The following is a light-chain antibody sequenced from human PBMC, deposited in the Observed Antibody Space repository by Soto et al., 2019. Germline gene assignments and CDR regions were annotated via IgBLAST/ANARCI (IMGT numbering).Light chain of an antibody. J-gene: IGKJ2*01. V-gene: IGKV4-1*01. Sequence: DIVMTQAPDSLAASLGVIVTINCKSSRNLLYNDKNYVAWYQQRPGQAPKLLIYWASTRESEVPVRISGSGSVTDFGLTIRDLQAADAAVYYCQQFYTTPRTFGQGTRVEI. CDR2: WAS. CDR3: QQFYTTPRT. CDR1: RNLLYNDKNY.